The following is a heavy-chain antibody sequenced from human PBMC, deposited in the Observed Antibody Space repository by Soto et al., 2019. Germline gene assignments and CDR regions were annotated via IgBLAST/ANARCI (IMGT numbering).Heavy chain of an antibody. D-gene: IGHD2-8*01. CDR2: ISGSGGST. J-gene: IGHJ5*02. CDR1: GFTFSSYA. Sequence: GGSLRLSCAASGFTFSSYAMSWVRQAPGQGLEWDSAISGSGGSTYYADSVKGRFTISRDNSKNTLYLQMNSLRAEDTAVYFCAKELKRYCTNGVCYMDPWGQGTLVTVSS. CDR3: AKELKRYCTNGVCYMDP. V-gene: IGHV3-23*01.